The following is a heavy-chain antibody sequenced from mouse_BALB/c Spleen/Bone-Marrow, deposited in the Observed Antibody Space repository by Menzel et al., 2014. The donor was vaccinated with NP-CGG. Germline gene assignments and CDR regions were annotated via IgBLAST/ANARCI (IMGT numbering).Heavy chain of an antibody. Sequence: LVESGAELARPGTSVKLSCKASGYTFTSYWMQWVKQRPGQGPEWIGAIYPGDGDTRYTQRFKGKATLTADKSSSTAYMQFSSLASEDSAVYYCARTYGNYGGVDYWGQGTSVTVSS. CDR3: ARTYGNYGGVDY. CDR1: GYTFTSYW. CDR2: IYPGDGDT. J-gene: IGHJ4*01. D-gene: IGHD2-1*01. V-gene: IGHV1-87*01.